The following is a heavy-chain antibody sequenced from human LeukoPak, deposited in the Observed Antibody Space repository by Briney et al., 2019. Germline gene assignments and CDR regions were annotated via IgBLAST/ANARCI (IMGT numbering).Heavy chain of an antibody. CDR2: INWNGGST. J-gene: IGHJ6*03. Sequence: PGGSLRLSCAASGFTFDDYGMSWVRQAPGKGLEWVSGINWNGGSTGYADSVKGRFTISRDNAKNSLYLQMNSLRAEDTALYYCARDFPPFYYYYYMDVWGKGTTVTVSS. V-gene: IGHV3-20*04. CDR1: GFTFDDYG. CDR3: ARDFPPFYYYYYMDV.